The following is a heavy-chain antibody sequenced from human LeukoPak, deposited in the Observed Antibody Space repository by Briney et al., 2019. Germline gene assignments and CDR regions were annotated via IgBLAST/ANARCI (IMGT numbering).Heavy chain of an antibody. CDR1: GGSIIGYY. D-gene: IGHD3-3*01. J-gene: IGHJ4*02. V-gene: IGHV4-59*12. CDR2: VHYTGST. Sequence: SETLSLTCTVSGGSIIGYYWSWIRQPPGKALEWIAYVHYTGSTEYNPSLQSRVTISVDTSKNQFSLKLSSVTAADTAVYYCARTQPPYDFWSGYPRDPFDYWGQGTLVTVSS. CDR3: ARTQPPYDFWSGYPRDPFDY.